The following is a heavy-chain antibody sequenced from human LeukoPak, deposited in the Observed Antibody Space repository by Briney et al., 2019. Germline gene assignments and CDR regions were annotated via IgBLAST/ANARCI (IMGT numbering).Heavy chain of an antibody. CDR2: IWYDGSNK. V-gene: IGHV3-33*01. CDR1: GFTFSSYG. J-gene: IGHJ4*02. D-gene: IGHD1-26*01. CDR3: ARVNSGSHLGVFDY. Sequence: PGRSLRLSCAASGFTFSSYGMHWVRQAPGKGLEWVAVIWYDGSNKCYADSVKGRFTISRDNSKNTLYLQMNSLRAEDTAVYYCARVNSGSHLGVFDYWGQGTLVTVSS.